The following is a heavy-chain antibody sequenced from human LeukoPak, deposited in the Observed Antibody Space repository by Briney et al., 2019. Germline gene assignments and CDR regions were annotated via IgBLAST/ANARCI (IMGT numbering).Heavy chain of an antibody. CDR2: IWYDGSNK. V-gene: IGHV3-33*01. CDR3: ARDLKRSSGWFVDYYYYYGMDV. D-gene: IGHD6-19*01. J-gene: IGHJ6*02. Sequence: GGSLRLSCAASGFTFSSYGMHWVRQAPGKGLEWVALIWYDGSNKYYADSVKGRFTISRDNSKNTLYLQMNSLRAEDTAVYYCARDLKRSSGWFVDYYYYYGMDVWGQGTTVTVSS. CDR1: GFTFSSYG.